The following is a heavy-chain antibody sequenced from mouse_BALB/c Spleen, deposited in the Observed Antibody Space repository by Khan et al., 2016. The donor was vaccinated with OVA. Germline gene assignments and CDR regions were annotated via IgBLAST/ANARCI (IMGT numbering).Heavy chain of an antibody. CDR2: INPSNGYT. J-gene: IGHJ3*01. V-gene: IGHV1-4*01. CDR3: VGDGAYHRNGGWFAY. CDR1: GYTFTSYT. D-gene: IGHD2-14*01. Sequence: QVRLQQSGAELARPGASVKMSCKASGYTFTSYTIHWIKKRPGQGLEWIGYINPSNGYTNYNQKFKDKATLTTDKSSTTAYLQLSSLTSDDSAVYNCVGDGAYHRNGGWFAYWGQGTLVTVSA.